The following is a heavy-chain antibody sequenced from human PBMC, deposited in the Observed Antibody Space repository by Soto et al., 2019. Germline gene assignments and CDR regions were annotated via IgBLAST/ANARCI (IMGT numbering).Heavy chain of an antibody. CDR2: IGGNGADT. CDR1: GFIFSNYA. J-gene: IGHJ4*02. V-gene: IGHV3-23*01. CDR3: AIPSGLTVTGPDY. Sequence: GGSLRLSCAASGFIFSNYAMSWVRQAPGKGLEWVSAIGGNGADTYYADSVKGRFTISRDNSKNTLYLQMNSLRAEDTAVYFCAIPSGLTVTGPDYWGQGTLVSVSS. D-gene: IGHD6-19*01.